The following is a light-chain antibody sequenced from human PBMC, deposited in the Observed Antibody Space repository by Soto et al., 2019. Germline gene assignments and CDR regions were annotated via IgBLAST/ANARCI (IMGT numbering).Light chain of an antibody. CDR3: QHYSGDRAT. CDR1: QSINKW. CDR2: EVS. V-gene: IGKV1-5*03. Sequence: DILLTQSPSTLSASVGDRVTISCRASQSINKWLAWYQHKPGKAPNLLIYEVSTLHSGVPSRFSGSGSGTEFTLAISSPRPDDFATSYCQHYSGDRATFGQGTKVEI. J-gene: IGKJ1*01.